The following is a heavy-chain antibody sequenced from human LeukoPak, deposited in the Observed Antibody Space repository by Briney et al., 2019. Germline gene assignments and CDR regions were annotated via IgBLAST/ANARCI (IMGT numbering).Heavy chain of an antibody. CDR1: GGSISSGDYY. CDR2: IYYSGST. V-gene: IGHV4-30-4*01. D-gene: IGHD3-10*01. J-gene: IGHJ5*02. CDR3: ARVYGSGSYLFDP. Sequence: SETLSLTCTVSGGSISSGDYYWSWIRQPPGKGLEWIGYIYYSGSTYYNPFLKSRVTISVDTSKNQFSLKLSSVTAADTAVYYCARVYGSGSYLFDPWGQGTLVTVSS.